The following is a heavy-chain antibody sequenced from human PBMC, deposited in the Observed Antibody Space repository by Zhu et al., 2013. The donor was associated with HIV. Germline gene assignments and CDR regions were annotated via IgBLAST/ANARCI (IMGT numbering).Heavy chain of an antibody. CDR3: AKVAVAGSFFDS. D-gene: IGHD6-19*01. CDR2: ITPILNRT. J-gene: IGHJ4*02. Sequence: HVQLVQSGADVKKPGASVQVSCKIFGDTFSPNYLHWVRQAPGQGPEWMGAITPILNRTNHAQKFQGRVTLSAETSSRTVYMELSSLRSEDTAIYYCAKVAVAGSFFDSWGQGTLVTVSS. V-gene: IGHV1-69*06. CDR1: GDTFSPNY.